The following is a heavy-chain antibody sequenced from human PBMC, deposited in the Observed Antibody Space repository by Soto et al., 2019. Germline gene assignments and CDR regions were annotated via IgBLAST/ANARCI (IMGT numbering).Heavy chain of an antibody. CDR2: ISNDGSNK. D-gene: IGHD6-19*01. CDR3: AREWSISVAPPGY. J-gene: IGHJ4*02. Sequence: QVQLVESGGGVVQPGRSQRLSCAASGFTFSSYTMHWVRQAPGKGLEWVAGISNDGSNKDYADSVKGRFTTSRDNSKNARHWQLNSLGAEDTAVYYGAREWSISVAPPGYWGQGTLVTVSS. V-gene: IGHV3-30-3*01. CDR1: GFTFSSYT.